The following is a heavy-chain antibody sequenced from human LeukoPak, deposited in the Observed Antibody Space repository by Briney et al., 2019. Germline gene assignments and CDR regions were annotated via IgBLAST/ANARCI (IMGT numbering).Heavy chain of an antibody. D-gene: IGHD2-2*02. CDR3: AREYCTTNSCYIWGLGY. V-gene: IGHV3-23*01. J-gene: IGHJ4*02. CDR1: GFSFNNYA. CDR2: IIASSGAT. Sequence: GGSLRLSCAASGFSFNNYAMSWVRQAPGKGLEWVSIIIASSGATFYADSVKGRFTISRDNFKNTVYLQMDSLRTEDMAVYYCAREYCTTNSCYIWGLGYWGQGTLVTVSS.